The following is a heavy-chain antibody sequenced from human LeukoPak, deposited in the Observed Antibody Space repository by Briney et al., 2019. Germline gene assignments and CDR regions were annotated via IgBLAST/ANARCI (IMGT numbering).Heavy chain of an antibody. Sequence: SETLSHTCTVSGGSISSYYWSWIRQPPGKGLEWIGYIYYSGSTNYNPSLKSRVTISVDTSKNQFSLKLSSVTAADTAVYYCARGGDWNYGGYYFDYWGQGTLVTVSS. CDR1: GGSISSYY. CDR3: ARGGDWNYGGYYFDY. D-gene: IGHD1-7*01. J-gene: IGHJ4*02. V-gene: IGHV4-59*01. CDR2: IYYSGST.